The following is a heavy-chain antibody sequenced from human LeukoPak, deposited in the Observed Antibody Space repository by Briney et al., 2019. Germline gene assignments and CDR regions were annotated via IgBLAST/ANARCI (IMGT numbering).Heavy chain of an antibody. D-gene: IGHD7-27*01. CDR2: ISPKGDST. CDR1: GFTFSSYA. J-gene: IGHJ4*02. V-gene: IGHV3-64*01. Sequence: GGSLRLSCAASGFTFSSYAMHWVRQAPGKGLEYVSVISPKGDSTYYANSVKGRFTISRDNSKNTLYLQMGSLRAEDMAVYYCARDDWGFDYWGQGTLVIVSS. CDR3: ARDDWGFDY.